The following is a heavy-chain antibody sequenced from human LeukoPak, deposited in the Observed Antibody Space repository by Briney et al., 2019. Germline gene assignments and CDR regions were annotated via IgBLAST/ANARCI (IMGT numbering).Heavy chain of an antibody. D-gene: IGHD1-26*01. V-gene: IGHV3-23*01. CDR3: AKGDTIWELPHDY. CDR2: ISGSGDST. CDR1: GFTFSSFG. J-gene: IGHJ4*02. Sequence: GGSLRLSCGASGFTFSSFGMSWVRQAPGKGLEWVSTISGSGDSTYYADSVKGRFTISRDKSKNTLYLQMNSLRAEDTAVYYCAKGDTIWELPHDYWGQGTLVTVSS.